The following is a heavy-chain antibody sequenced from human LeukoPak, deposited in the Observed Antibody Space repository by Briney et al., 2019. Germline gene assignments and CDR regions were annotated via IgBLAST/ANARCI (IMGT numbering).Heavy chain of an antibody. V-gene: IGHV3-7*03. CDR1: GFTFTTYW. Sequence: PGESLRLSCAASGFTFTTYWLGWVRQPPGKGLEWVANIKQDGTEKYYVDSVKGRFTISRDNAKSTLFLQMHSLTAEDSAIYSCGKYRSWRSSDEGLDSWGQGRLVIVSS. J-gene: IGHJ4*02. D-gene: IGHD6-19*01. CDR2: IKQDGTEK. CDR3: GKYRSWRSSDEGLDS.